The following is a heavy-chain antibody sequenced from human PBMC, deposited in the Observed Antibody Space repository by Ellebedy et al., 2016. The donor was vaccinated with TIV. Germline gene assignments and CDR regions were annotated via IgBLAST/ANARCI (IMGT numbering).Heavy chain of an antibody. J-gene: IGHJ6*03. V-gene: IGHV3-7*01. CDR2: IKQDGSEI. D-gene: IGHD1-26*01. CDR1: GFTFSNYW. Sequence: GESLKISXAASGFTFSNYWMSWVRQAPGKGLEWVANIKQDGSEIYYVDSVKGRFTISRDNAKSSLYLQMNSLRAEDTAVYYCARDPYSGAYYSYYYYYMDVWGKGTTVIVSS. CDR3: ARDPYSGAYYSYYYYYMDV.